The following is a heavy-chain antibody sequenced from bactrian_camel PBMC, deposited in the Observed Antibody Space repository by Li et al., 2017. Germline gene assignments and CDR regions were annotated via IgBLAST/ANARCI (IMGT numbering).Heavy chain of an antibody. J-gene: IGHJ4*01. CDR3: ATQLGFRWLQRYEYNY. V-gene: IGHV3S25*01. Sequence: GGGLVQPGGSLRLSCSAGAFTSMYWWMGWVRQTPGKGLEWVSIINRGGTTYYADSMKGRFTISRDNATNTVYLQMNSLKPEDTAVYYCATQLGFRWLQRYEYNYWGQGTQVTVS. CDR1: AFTSMYWW. CDR2: INRGGTT. D-gene: IGHD2*01.